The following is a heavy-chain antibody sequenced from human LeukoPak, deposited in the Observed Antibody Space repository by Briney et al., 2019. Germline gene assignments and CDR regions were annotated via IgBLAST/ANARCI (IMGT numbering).Heavy chain of an antibody. J-gene: IGHJ3*02. CDR3: ARVYYDFWSGYEYDAFDI. CDR2: ISAYNGNT. Sequence: ASVKVSCKASGGTFSSYGISWVRQAPGQGLEWMGWISAYNGNTNYAQKLQGRVTMTTDTSTSTAYMELRSLRSDDTAVYYCARVYYDFWSGYEYDAFDIWGQGTMVTVSS. V-gene: IGHV1-18*01. CDR1: GGTFSSYG. D-gene: IGHD3-3*01.